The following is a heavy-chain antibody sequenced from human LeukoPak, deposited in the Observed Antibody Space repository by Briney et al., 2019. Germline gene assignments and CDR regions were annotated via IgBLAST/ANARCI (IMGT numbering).Heavy chain of an antibody. CDR3: ATWTGIYLANYFDF. CDR1: GYSFFNYW. J-gene: IGHJ4*02. Sequence: GESLKISCVGSGYSFFNYWIGWVRQMPGKGLEWVGFIYPGDSETRYSPSFQGQATMSADKSINTAYLQWSSLKASDTAIYYCATWTGIYLANYFDFWGQGTLVTVSS. D-gene: IGHD3-3*01. V-gene: IGHV5-51*01. CDR2: IYPGDSET.